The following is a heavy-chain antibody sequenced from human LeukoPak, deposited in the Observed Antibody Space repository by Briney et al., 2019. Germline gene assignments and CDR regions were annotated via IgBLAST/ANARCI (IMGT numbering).Heavy chain of an antibody. CDR3: ASLNVVPAAIRSDY. CDR1: GGSFSGYY. V-gene: IGHV4-34*01. CDR2: INHSGST. D-gene: IGHD2-2*01. Sequence: SETLSLTCAVYGGSFSGYYWSWIRQPPGKGLEWIGEINHSGSTNYNPSLKSRVTISVDTSKNQFSLKLSSVTAADTAVYYCASLNVVPAAIRSDYWGQGTLVTVSS. J-gene: IGHJ4*02.